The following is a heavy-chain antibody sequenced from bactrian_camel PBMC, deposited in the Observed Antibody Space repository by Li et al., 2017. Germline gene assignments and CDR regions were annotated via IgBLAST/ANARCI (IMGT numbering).Heavy chain of an antibody. J-gene: IGHJ4*01. Sequence: VQLVESGGGSVQAGGSLRLSCTVSGRTSSSNVMAWFRQLPGKEVEGVAAFYRRTGSTVYADSVKGRFTISQDNAKNTLSLEMNSLKPEDTGVCYCAAREWGDVDYARWVGYNYWGQGTQVTVS. CDR3: AAREWGDVDYARWVGYNY. CDR1: GRTSSSNV. CDR2: FYRRTGST. D-gene: IGHD4*01. V-gene: IGHV3S40*01.